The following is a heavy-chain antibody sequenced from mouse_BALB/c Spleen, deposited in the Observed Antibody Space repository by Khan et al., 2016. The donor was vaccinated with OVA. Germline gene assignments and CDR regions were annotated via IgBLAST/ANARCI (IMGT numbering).Heavy chain of an antibody. CDR1: GYTFTNYV. Sequence: QIQLVQSGPELKKPGETVKISCKASGYTFTNYVMNWVKQSPGKGLKWMGWINTYTGETTSADDFKGRFAFSLETSASTADLQINSLKNEDTATYFCTRFHGGYWGQGTTLTVSS. J-gene: IGHJ2*01. V-gene: IGHV9-3-1*01. CDR2: INTYTGET. CDR3: TRFHGGY.